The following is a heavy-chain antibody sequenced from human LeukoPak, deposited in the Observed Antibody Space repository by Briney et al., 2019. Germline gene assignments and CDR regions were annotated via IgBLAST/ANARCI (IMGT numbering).Heavy chain of an antibody. Sequence: ASVKVSCKASGYTFTSYYMHWVRQAPGQGLEWMGRINPNSGNTGYAQKFQGRVTMTRNTSTSTAYMELSSLRSEDTAVYYCVVGATYSWFDPWGQGTLVTVSS. D-gene: IGHD1-26*01. J-gene: IGHJ5*02. CDR3: VVGATYSWFDP. CDR1: GYTFTSYY. V-gene: IGHV1-46*01. CDR2: INPNSGNT.